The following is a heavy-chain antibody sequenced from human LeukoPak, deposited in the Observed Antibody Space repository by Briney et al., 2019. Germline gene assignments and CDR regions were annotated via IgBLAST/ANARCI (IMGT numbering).Heavy chain of an antibody. J-gene: IGHJ6*02. CDR1: GYTFTGYY. V-gene: IGHV1-2*04. CDR3: ARVGSSGWPGEYGMDV. D-gene: IGHD6-19*01. CDR2: INPNSGGT. Sequence: GASVKVSCKASGYTFTGYYMHWVRQAPGQGLEWMGWINPNSGGTNYAQKFQGWVTMTRDTSISTAYMELSRLRSDDTAVYYCARVGSSGWPGEYGMDVWGQGTTVTVSS.